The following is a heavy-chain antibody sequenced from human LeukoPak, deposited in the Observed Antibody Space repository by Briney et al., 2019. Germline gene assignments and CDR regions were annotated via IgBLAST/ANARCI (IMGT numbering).Heavy chain of an antibody. CDR3: VSAGASSGYSPLHY. J-gene: IGHJ4*02. CDR1: GGSISTYY. D-gene: IGHD3-22*01. V-gene: IGHV4-59*01. CDR2: IYHSGST. Sequence: SETLSLTCTVSGGSISTYYWNWIRQPPGKGLEWIGYIYHSGSTNYNPSLQSRVTISVDTSKNQFSLKLSSVTGADTAVYYCVSAGASSGYSPLHYWGQGTLVTVSS.